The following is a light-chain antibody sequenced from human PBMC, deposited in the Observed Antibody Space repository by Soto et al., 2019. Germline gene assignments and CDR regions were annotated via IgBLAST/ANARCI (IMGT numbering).Light chain of an antibody. V-gene: IGKV3-20*01. CDR2: GAS. CDR3: QQYAGSPWT. Sequence: EIVLTHSPGTLSLSPCERATLSSSASQSVSSTYLAWYRQKPGQAPRLLIYGASSRATGIPDRISGSGSGTDFTLIISRLEPEDFAVYYCQQYAGSPWTFGQGTKVDIK. CDR1: QSVSSTY. J-gene: IGKJ1*01.